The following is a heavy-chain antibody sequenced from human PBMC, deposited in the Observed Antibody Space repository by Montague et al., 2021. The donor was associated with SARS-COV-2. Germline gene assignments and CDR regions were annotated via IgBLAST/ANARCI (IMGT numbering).Heavy chain of an antibody. CDR2: IKQDGSEK. V-gene: IGHV3-7*01. Sequence: SLRLSCAVSGFTFTSYWMSWVRQAPGKGLEWVANIKQDGSEKYYVDSVKGRFTIARDNAKNSLYLQMNSLRAEDTAVYYCARVPSSSWYFDSWGQGTLVTVSS. CDR3: ARVPSSSWYFDS. D-gene: IGHD6-13*01. CDR1: GFTFTSYW. J-gene: IGHJ4*02.